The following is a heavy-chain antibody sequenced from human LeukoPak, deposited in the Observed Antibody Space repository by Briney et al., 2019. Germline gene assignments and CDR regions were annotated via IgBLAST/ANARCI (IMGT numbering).Heavy chain of an antibody. CDR2: INPNSGGT. J-gene: IGHJ4*02. D-gene: IGHD7-27*01. Sequence: ASVTVSCKASGYTFTGYYMHWVRQAPGQGLEWMGWINPNSGGTNYAQKFQGRVTMTRDTSICTAYMELSRLRSDDTAVYYCARGRLGIHSPLPHWGQGTLVTVSS. CDR1: GYTFTGYY. CDR3: ARGRLGIHSPLPH. V-gene: IGHV1-2*02.